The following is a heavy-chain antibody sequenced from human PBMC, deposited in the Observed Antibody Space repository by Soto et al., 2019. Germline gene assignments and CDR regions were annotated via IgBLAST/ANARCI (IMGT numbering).Heavy chain of an antibody. D-gene: IGHD3-16*01. CDR2: ISSDGGNT. J-gene: IGHJ3*02. V-gene: IGHV3-64*01. CDR3: ARRGDVYYGFDI. Sequence: EVQLVESGGDLVQPGGSLRLSCAASGFTFSSSAMHWVRQAPGKGLEYVSSISSDGGNTYYANSVKGRFTISRDNSKNTLYLQMGSLRTEDMAVYYCARRGDVYYGFDIWSQGTMVTVSS. CDR1: GFTFSSSA.